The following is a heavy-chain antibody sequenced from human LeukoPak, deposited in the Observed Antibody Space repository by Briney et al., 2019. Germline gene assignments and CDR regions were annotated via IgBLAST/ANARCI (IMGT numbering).Heavy chain of an antibody. CDR3: ARAITTKSWYMDV. J-gene: IGHJ6*03. D-gene: IGHD4-11*01. V-gene: IGHV3-7*01. CDR2: IKQDGSEK. CDR1: GFTFSSYW. Sequence: GGSLRLSCAASGFTFSSYWMSWVRQAPGKGLEWVANIKQDGSEKYYVDSVKGRFTISRDNAKNSLYLQMNSLRAEDTAVYYCARAITTKSWYMDVWGKGTTVTVSS.